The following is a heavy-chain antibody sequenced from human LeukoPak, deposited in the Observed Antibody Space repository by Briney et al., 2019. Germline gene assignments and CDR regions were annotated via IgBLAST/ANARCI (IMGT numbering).Heavy chain of an antibody. CDR2: IYYSGST. J-gene: IGHJ4*02. V-gene: IGHV4-59*01. Sequence: PSGTLSLTCTVSGGSLSSYYWSWIRQPPGKGLEWIGYIYYSGSTNYNPSLKSRVTLSVDMSTNQFSLKLSSVTAADTAVYYCARWGYSYGWDWGQGTLVTVSS. CDR3: ARWGYSYGWD. D-gene: IGHD5-18*01. CDR1: GGSLSSYY.